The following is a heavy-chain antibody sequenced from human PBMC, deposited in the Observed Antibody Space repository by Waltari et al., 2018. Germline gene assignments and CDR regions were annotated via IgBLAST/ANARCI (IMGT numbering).Heavy chain of an antibody. CDR1: GYTFTSYY. CDR2: INPSVGST. V-gene: IGHV1-46*01. CDR3: ARGGIVVVPAASYGMDV. J-gene: IGHJ6*02. Sequence: QVQLVQSGAEVKKPGASVKVSCKESGYTFTSYYMHWVRQAPGQGLEWMGIINPSVGSTSYAQKFQGRVTMTSDTSTSTVYMELSSLRSEDTAVYYCARGGIVVVPAASYGMDVWGQGTTVTVSS. D-gene: IGHD2-2*01.